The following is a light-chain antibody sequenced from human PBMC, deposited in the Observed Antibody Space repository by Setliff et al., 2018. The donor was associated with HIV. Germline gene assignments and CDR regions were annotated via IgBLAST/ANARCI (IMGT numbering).Light chain of an antibody. CDR1: SSDVGSYNL. V-gene: IGLV2-23*02. CDR3: CSYGGSSTFVV. J-gene: IGLJ2*01. CDR2: EVS. Sequence: QSVLTQPASVSGSPGQSITMSCTGTSSDVGSYNLVSWYQQHPGKAPKLMIYEVSKRPSGVSNRFSGSKSGNTASLTISGLQAEDEADYFCCSYGGSSTFVVFGGGTQLTVL.